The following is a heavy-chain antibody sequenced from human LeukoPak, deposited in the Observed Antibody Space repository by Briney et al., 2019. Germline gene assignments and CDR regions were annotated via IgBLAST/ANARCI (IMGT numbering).Heavy chain of an antibody. Sequence: TGGSLRLSCAASGFTVSSNYMSWVRQAPGKGLEWVSVIYSGGSTYYADSVKGRFTISSDNSKNTLYLQMNSLRVEDTAVYYCARVGEGAAKDWGQGTLVTVSS. V-gene: IGHV3-53*01. CDR3: ARVGEGAAKD. CDR2: IYSGGST. J-gene: IGHJ4*02. CDR1: GFTVSSNY. D-gene: IGHD1-26*01.